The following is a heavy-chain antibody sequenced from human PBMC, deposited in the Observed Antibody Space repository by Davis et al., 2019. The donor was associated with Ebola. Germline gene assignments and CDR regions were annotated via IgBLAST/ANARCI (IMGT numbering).Heavy chain of an antibody. J-gene: IGHJ6*04. CDR3: ARDEISGWAGFYYNGMDV. V-gene: IGHV1-46*01. D-gene: IGHD6-19*01. CDR1: GYTLTSYY. CDR2: INPSGGST. Sequence: AASVKVSCKASGYTLTSYYMHWVRQAPGQGLEWMGIINPSGGSTSYAQKFQGRVTMTRDTSTSTVYMELSSLRSEDTAVYYCARDEISGWAGFYYNGMDVWGKGTTVTVSS.